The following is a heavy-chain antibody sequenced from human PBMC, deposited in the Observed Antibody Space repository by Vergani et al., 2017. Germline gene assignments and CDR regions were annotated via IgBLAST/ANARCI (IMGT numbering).Heavy chain of an antibody. CDR2: INDIGTT. CDR1: GGYFSVYY. J-gene: IGHJ4*02. V-gene: IGHV4-34*01. D-gene: IGHD5-12*01. Sequence: QVQLQQWGAGLLKPSETLSLTCGVHGGYFSVYYWSWIRQSPGKGLEWIGAINDIGTTNYNPSLRSRVTISVDTSKTQLSLRLNSVTAADTAVYFCARFRGPDIVGTAFDHWAQGTLVTVSS. CDR3: ARFRGPDIVGTAFDH.